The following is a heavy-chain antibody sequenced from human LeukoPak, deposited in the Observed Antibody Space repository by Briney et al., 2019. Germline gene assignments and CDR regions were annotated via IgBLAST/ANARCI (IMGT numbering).Heavy chain of an antibody. V-gene: IGHV3-11*04. Sequence: GGSLRLSCAASGFSFSDYYMSWVRQAPGKGLEWVSYISSSGDTMFYSDSVKGRFTISRDNGKKSLFLEINSLRAEDAAIYYCARVMGNYASDYWGQGALVTVSS. CDR2: ISSSGDTM. J-gene: IGHJ4*02. CDR1: GFSFSDYY. D-gene: IGHD1-7*01. CDR3: ARVMGNYASDY.